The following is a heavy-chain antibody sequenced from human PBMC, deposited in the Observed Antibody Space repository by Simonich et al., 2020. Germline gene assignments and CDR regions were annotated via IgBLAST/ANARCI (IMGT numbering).Heavy chain of an antibody. Sequence: QLQLQESGPGLVKPSETLSLTCTVSGGSISSSSYDWGWIRQPPGTGLEWIGSIYYSRSTYYNPALKSRVPISVDTSKNRFSLKLSSVTAADTAVYYCARHAGFAFDIWGQGTMVTVSS. V-gene: IGHV4-39*01. CDR3: ARHAGFAFDI. CDR2: IYYSRST. CDR1: GGSISSSSYD. D-gene: IGHD6-13*01. J-gene: IGHJ3*02.